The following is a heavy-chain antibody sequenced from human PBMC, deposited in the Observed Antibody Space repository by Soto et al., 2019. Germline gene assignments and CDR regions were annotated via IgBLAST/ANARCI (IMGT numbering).Heavy chain of an antibody. CDR2: IYYSGST. V-gene: IGHV4-31*03. CDR3: ARETNWGPDY. Sequence: PSETLSLTCTVSGGSISSGGYYWSWIRQHPGKGLEWIGYIYYSGSTYYNPSLKSRVTISVDTSKNTLFLQMNSLRADDTAVYYCARETNWGPDYWGQGTLVTVSS. J-gene: IGHJ4*02. D-gene: IGHD7-27*01. CDR1: GGSISSGGYY.